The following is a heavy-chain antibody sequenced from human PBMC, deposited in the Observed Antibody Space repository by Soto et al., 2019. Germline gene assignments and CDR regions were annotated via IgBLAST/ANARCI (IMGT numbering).Heavy chain of an antibody. Sequence: ASVKVSCKVSGYTLTELSMHWVRQAPGKGLEWMGGFDPEDGETIYAQKFQGRVTMTEDTSTDTAYMELSSLRSEDTAVYYCATDLHCSGGSCYKSYYYYYGMDVWGQGTTVTVSS. V-gene: IGHV1-24*01. D-gene: IGHD2-15*01. CDR1: GYTLTELS. CDR3: ATDLHCSGGSCYKSYYYYYGMDV. J-gene: IGHJ6*02. CDR2: FDPEDGET.